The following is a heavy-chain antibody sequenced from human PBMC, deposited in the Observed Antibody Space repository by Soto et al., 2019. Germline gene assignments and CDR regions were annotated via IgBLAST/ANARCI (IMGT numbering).Heavy chain of an antibody. CDR3: ARGPRGYVYYHGMDV. D-gene: IGHD3-16*01. V-gene: IGHV4-4*07. J-gene: IGHJ6*02. CDR2: IDTSGTT. CDR1: GGSISSYY. Sequence: ETLSLTCTVSGGSISSYYCSWIRQAAGKGLEWIGRIDTSGTTNYNPSLRSRVTMSVDASKNQFSLNLSSVTAADTAVYFCARGPRGYVYYHGMDVWGQGTTVTVSS.